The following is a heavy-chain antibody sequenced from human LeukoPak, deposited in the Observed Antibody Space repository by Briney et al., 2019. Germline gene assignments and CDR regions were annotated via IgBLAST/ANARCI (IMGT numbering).Heavy chain of an antibody. CDR1: GFTFSSYA. Sequence: GGSLRLSCAASGFTFSSYAMSWVRQAPGTGLGWVSYISNGGYTAYYVSSVKSRFTVSRDDDKTTLYLQMDSLRVEDTALYYCAREVVAVKWFDPWGQGTLVTVCS. CDR3: AREVVAVKWFDP. V-gene: IGHV3-48*03. D-gene: IGHD2-15*01. CDR2: ISNGGYTA. J-gene: IGHJ5*02.